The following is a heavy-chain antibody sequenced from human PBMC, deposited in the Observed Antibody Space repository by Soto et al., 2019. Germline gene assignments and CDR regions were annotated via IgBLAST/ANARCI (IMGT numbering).Heavy chain of an antibody. CDR2: ISYDGSNK. Sequence: PGGSLRLSCAASGFTFSSYAMHWVRQAPGKGLEWVAVISYDGSNKYYADSVKGRFTISRDNSKNTLYLKMNSLRAEDTAVYYCAREQGVVPAAIAAKGEYYYGMDVWGQGTTVTVSS. V-gene: IGHV3-30-3*01. CDR3: AREQGVVPAAIAAKGEYYYGMDV. D-gene: IGHD2-2*01. CDR1: GFTFSSYA. J-gene: IGHJ6*02.